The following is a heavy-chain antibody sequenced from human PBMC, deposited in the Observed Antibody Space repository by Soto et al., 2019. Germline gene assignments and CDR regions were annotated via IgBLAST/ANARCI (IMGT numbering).Heavy chain of an antibody. D-gene: IGHD6-19*01. CDR1: GYTFTSYD. V-gene: IGHV1-8*01. J-gene: IGHJ4*02. CDR3: ARASLTYSSGWYYFDY. Sequence: GASVKVSCKASGYTFTSYDINWVRQATGQGLEWMGWMNPNSGNTGYAQKFQGRVTMTRNTSISTAYMELSSLRSEDTAVYYCARASLTYSSGWYYFDYWGQGTLVTVSS. CDR2: MNPNSGNT.